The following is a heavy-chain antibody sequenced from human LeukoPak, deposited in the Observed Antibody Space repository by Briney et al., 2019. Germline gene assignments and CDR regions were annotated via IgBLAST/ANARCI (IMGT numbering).Heavy chain of an antibody. Sequence: PGGSLRLSCAASGFTFDDYAMHWVRQAPGKGLEWVPGISCNSGSIGYADSVKGRFTISKDNAKNSLYLQMNSLRAEDTALYYCAKEWGAYYDSSGYGVDYWGQGTLVTVSS. V-gene: IGHV3-9*01. CDR1: GFTFDDYA. J-gene: IGHJ4*02. CDR3: AKEWGAYYDSSGYGVDY. D-gene: IGHD3-22*01. CDR2: ISCNSGSI.